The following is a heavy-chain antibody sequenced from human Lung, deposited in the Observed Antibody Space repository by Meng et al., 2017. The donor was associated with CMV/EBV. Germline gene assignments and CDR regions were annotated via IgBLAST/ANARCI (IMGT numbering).Heavy chain of an antibody. J-gene: IGHJ6*02. CDR1: AFTVSSNY. V-gene: IGHV3-53*01. CDR2: IYSGGIT. D-gene: IGHD2-21*02. Sequence: GESLKISCAASAFTVSSNYMSWVRQAPGKGLEWVSVIYSGGITYYAGSVKGRFTISRDNSKNTLYLQMNSLRAEDTAVYYCARGGGGGDLLYYYYGMDVWGQGTXVTVSS. CDR3: ARGGGGGDLLYYYYGMDV.